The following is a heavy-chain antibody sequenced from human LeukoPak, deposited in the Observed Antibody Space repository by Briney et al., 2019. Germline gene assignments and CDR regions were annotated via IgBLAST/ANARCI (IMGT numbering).Heavy chain of an antibody. CDR2: INSDGSST. Sequence: GGSLRLSCAASGFTFSSYWMHWVRQAPGKGLVWVSRINSDGSSTTYADSVKGRFTISRDNSKNTLYLQMNSLRAEDTAVYYCARIYSSGWHAEFDYWGQGTLVTVSS. CDR3: ARIYSSGWHAEFDY. J-gene: IGHJ4*02. V-gene: IGHV3-74*01. D-gene: IGHD6-19*01. CDR1: GFTFSSYW.